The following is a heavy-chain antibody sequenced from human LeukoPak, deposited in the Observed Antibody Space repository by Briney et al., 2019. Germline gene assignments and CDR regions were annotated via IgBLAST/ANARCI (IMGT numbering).Heavy chain of an antibody. D-gene: IGHD5-18*01. Sequence: PGRSLRLSCAASGFTFDDYAMHWVRQVPGKGLEWVSGISWNSASIGYADSVKGRFTISRDNAKNSLFLQMNSLRAEDTAVYYCARGGYSYAFDYWGQGTLVTVSS. J-gene: IGHJ4*02. CDR1: GFTFDDYA. CDR2: ISWNSASI. V-gene: IGHV3-9*01. CDR3: ARGGYSYAFDY.